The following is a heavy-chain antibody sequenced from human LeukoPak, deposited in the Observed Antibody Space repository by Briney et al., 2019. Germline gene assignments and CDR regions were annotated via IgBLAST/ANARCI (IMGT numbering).Heavy chain of an antibody. Sequence: PGGSLRLSCAASGFTFSSYWMHWVRQAPGKGLVWVSRINSDGSSTSYTDSVKGRFTISRDNAKNTLYLQMNSLRAEDTAVYYCARDTLSRRGFDPWGQGTLVTVSS. CDR3: ARDTLSRRGFDP. CDR2: INSDGSST. V-gene: IGHV3-74*01. J-gene: IGHJ5*02. D-gene: IGHD3-16*02. CDR1: GFTFSSYW.